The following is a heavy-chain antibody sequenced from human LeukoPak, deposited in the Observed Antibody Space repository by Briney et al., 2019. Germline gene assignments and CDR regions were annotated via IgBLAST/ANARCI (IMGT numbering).Heavy chain of an antibody. Sequence: VASVKVSCKASGYTFTNYAMHWVRQAPGQRLEWMGWINAGNGNTKYSQKFQGRVTITRDTSASTAYMELSRLRSEGTAVYYCARDRFGEGVDSWGQGTLVTVSS. J-gene: IGHJ4*02. CDR1: GYTFTNYA. CDR2: INAGNGNT. CDR3: ARDRFGEGVDS. V-gene: IGHV1-3*01. D-gene: IGHD3-10*01.